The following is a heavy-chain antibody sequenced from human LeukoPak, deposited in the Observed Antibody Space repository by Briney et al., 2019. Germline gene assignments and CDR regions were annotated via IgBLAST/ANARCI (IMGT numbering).Heavy chain of an antibody. D-gene: IGHD5-18*01. J-gene: IGHJ4*02. CDR2: VLDSVRT. CDR1: GGSITSHY. CDR3: ATLKRGSIYGYFDF. V-gene: IGHV4-59*11. Sequence: SETLSLTCTVSGGSITSHYWSWIRQPPGKGLEWIAYVLDSVRTKDNPSLQSRLTLSADTSKNRFSLRLSSVTAADTAVYYCATLKRGSIYGYFDFWGQGIKVTVSS.